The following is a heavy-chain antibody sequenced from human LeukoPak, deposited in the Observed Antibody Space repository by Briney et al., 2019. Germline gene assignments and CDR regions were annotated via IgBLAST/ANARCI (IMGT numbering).Heavy chain of an antibody. Sequence: SEXLSLTCAVYGGSFSGYYWSWLRQPPGKGLEWIGEINHSGSTNYNPSLTSRVTISVDTSKNQFSLELSSVTAADTAVYYCARDKVGAFDYWGQGTLVTVSS. D-gene: IGHD1-26*01. CDR2: INHSGST. J-gene: IGHJ4*02. CDR1: GGSFSGYY. CDR3: ARDKVGAFDY. V-gene: IGHV4-34*01.